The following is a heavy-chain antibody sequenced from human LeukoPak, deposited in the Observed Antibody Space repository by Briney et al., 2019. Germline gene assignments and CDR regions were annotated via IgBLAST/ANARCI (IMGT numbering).Heavy chain of an antibody. J-gene: IGHJ5*02. CDR2: INHSGST. V-gene: IGHV4-34*01. CDR3: ARAFTIFGVVIWFDP. D-gene: IGHD3-3*01. CDR1: GGSFSGYY. Sequence: SETLSLTCAVYGGSFSGYYWSWIRQPPGKGLEWIGEINHSGSTNYNPSLKSRVTISVDTSKNQFSLKLSSVTAADTAVYYCARAFTIFGVVIWFDPWGQGTLVTVSS.